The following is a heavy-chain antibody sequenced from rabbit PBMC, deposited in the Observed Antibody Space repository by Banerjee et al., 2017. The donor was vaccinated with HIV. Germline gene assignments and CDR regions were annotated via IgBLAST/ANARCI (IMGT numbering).Heavy chain of an antibody. CDR1: GFSFSSSYW. V-gene: IGHV1S45*01. CDR3: ARDHLPYGYVGYGGEFAL. J-gene: IGHJ6*01. CDR2: INTGSGSA. D-gene: IGHD6-1*01. Sequence: QEQLEESGGDLVKPEGSLTLTCTASGFSFSSSYWICWVRQAPGKGLEWIACINTGSGSAYYASWVNGRFTITKTSSTTVTLQMTSLTAADTATYFCARDHLPYGYVGYGGEFALWGPGTLVTVS.